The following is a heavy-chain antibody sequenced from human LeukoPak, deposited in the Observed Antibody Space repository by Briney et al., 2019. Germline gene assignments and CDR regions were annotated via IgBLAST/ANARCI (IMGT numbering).Heavy chain of an antibody. CDR3: ARSAVSYCSSTSCPFYY. CDR1: GGTFSSYA. D-gene: IGHD2-2*01. Sequence: ASVKVSCKASGGTFSSYAISWVRQAPGQGLEWMGGIIPIFGTANYAQKFQGRVTITADESTSTAYMELSSLRSEDTAVYYCARSAVSYCSSTSCPFYYWGQGTLVTVS. J-gene: IGHJ4*02. CDR2: IIPIFGTA. V-gene: IGHV1-69*01.